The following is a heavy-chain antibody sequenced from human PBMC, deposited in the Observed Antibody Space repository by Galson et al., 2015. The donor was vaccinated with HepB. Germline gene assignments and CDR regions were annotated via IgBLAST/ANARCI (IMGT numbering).Heavy chain of an antibody. CDR3: ARDSNYYDSSGYYDEVYFQH. CDR1: GYTFTSYY. J-gene: IGHJ1*01. Sequence: SVKVSCKASGYTFTSYYMHWVRQAPGQGLEWMEIINPSGGSTSYAQKFQGRVTMTRDTSTSTVYMELSSLRSEDTAVYYCARDSNYYDSSGYYDEVYFQHWGQGTLVTVSS. D-gene: IGHD3-22*01. V-gene: IGHV1-46*03. CDR2: INPSGGST.